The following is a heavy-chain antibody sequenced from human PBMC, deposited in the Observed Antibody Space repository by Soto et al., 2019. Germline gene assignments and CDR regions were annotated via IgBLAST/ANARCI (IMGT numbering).Heavy chain of an antibody. CDR2: ISAYNGNT. Sequence: GASVKVSCKASGYTFTSYGISWVRQAPGQGLEWMGWISAYNGNTNYAQKLQGRVTMTTDTSTSTAYMELRSLRSDDTAVYYCARDRVKRYDSSGYYSFWGQGTLVTVSS. CDR3: ARDRVKRYDSSGYYSF. V-gene: IGHV1-18*04. D-gene: IGHD3-22*01. J-gene: IGHJ4*02. CDR1: GYTFTSYG.